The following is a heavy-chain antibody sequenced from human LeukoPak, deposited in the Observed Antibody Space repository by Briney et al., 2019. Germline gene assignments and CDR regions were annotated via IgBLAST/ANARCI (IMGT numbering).Heavy chain of an antibody. CDR3: ARQITDSYGSKGYFDH. V-gene: IGHV4-30-4*01. Sequence: SETLSLTCTVSGGSISSGDYYWSWIRQPPGKGLEWIGYIYYSGSTYYNPSLKSRVTISVDTSKNQFSLKLRSVTAADTAVYYCARQITDSYGSKGYFDHWGQGTLVTVSS. CDR1: GGSISSGDYY. CDR2: IYYSGST. J-gene: IGHJ4*02. D-gene: IGHD5-18*01.